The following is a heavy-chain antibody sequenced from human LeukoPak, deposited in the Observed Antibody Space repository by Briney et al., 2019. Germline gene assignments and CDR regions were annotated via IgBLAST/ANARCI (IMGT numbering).Heavy chain of an antibody. CDR3: AKGPQTLAGYSSIWYYAPHDY. J-gene: IGHJ4*02. CDR2: IRYDGSNK. V-gene: IGHV3-30*02. Sequence: GGSLRLSCAASGFTFSNYGMHWVRQAPGKGLECVAFIRYDGSNKYYADSVKGRFTISRDNSKNTLYLQMNSLRAEDTAVYYCAKGPQTLAGYSSIWYYAPHDYWGQGTLVTVSS. CDR1: GFTFSNYG. D-gene: IGHD6-13*01.